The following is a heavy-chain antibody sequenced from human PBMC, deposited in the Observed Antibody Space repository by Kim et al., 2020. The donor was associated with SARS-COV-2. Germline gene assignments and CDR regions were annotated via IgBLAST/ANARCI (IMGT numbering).Heavy chain of an antibody. CDR2: IKEDGSVK. Sequence: GGSLRLSCGVYGFTFRSYWMSWVRQAPGKGLEWVANIKEDGSVKQYVDSVKGRFTISRDNARNSLYQQMSSLRADDTAVYYCARDGILSYTSSWDYWGPGALVTVSS. CDR3: ARDGILSYTSSWDY. J-gene: IGHJ4*02. V-gene: IGHV3-7*03. D-gene: IGHD6-13*01. CDR1: GFTFRSYW.